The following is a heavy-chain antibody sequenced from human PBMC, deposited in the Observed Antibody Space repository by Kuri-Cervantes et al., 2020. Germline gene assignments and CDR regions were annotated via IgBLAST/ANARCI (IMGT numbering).Heavy chain of an antibody. J-gene: IGHJ4*02. CDR2: IYHIGST. Sequence: SETLSLTCAVSGYSISSGYYWGWIRQPPGKGLEWIGSIYHIGSTYYNPSLKTRVTISVDTSKNQFSLKLNSVTAADTAVYYCARRGPTFAPFDSWGQGTLVTVSS. CDR1: GYSISSGYY. CDR3: ARRGPTFAPFDS. D-gene: IGHD3/OR15-3a*01. V-gene: IGHV4-38-2*01.